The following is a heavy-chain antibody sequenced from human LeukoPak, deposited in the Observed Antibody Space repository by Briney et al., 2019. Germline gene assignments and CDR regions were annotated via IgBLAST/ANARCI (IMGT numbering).Heavy chain of an antibody. CDR1: GFTFSSYA. CDR2: ISGSGGST. V-gene: IGHV3-23*01. Sequence: GGSLRLSCAASGFTFSSYAMSWVRQAPGKGLEWVSAISGSGGSTYYADSVKGRFTISRDNSKNTLYLQMNSLRAEDTAVYYCARGGEYSSSWYFDYWGQGTLVTVSS. D-gene: IGHD6-13*01. J-gene: IGHJ4*02. CDR3: ARGGEYSSSWYFDY.